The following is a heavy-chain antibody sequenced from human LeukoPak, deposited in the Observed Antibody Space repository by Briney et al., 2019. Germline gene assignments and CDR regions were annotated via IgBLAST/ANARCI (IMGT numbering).Heavy chain of an antibody. CDR2: IRSKANSYAT. Sequence: GGSLRLSCAAYGFTFSGSAMHWVRQASGKGLEWVGRIRSKANSYATAYAASVKGRFTISRDDSKNMAYLQMNSLKTEDTAVYYCTVFPFWRSSGRLIDYWGQGTLVTVSS. CDR3: TVFPFWRSSGRLIDY. D-gene: IGHD6-25*01. CDR1: GFTFSGSA. V-gene: IGHV3-73*01. J-gene: IGHJ4*02.